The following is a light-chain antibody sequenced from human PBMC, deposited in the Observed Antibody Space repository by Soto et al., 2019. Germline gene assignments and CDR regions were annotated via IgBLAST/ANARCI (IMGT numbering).Light chain of an antibody. J-gene: IGLJ2*01. CDR1: SNDVWTYNL. CDR3: SSYTSSSTYVV. V-gene: IGLV2-14*02. CDR2: EVS. Sequence: QSALTQPASVSGSPGQSITISCTATSNDVWTYNLVSWYQQHPGKAPKLMIYEVSNRPSGVSNRFSGSKSGNTASLTISGLQAEDEADYYCSSYTSSSTYVVFGGGTKLTVL.